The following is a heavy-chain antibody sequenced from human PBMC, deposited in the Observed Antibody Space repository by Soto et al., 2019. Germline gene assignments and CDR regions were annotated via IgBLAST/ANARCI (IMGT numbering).Heavy chain of an antibody. CDR2: IKSKTDGGTT. Sequence: EVQLVESGGGLVKPGGSLRLSCAASGFTFSNAWMSWVRQAPGKGLEWVGRIKSKTDGGTTDYAATVKGRFTSSRDDSKNPLYLQMNSLKTEDTAVYYCTTATYCGGDCYLYYYYYYIDVRGKGTTVTVSS. D-gene: IGHD2-21*01. J-gene: IGHJ6*03. CDR3: TTATYCGGDCYLYYYYYYIDV. V-gene: IGHV3-15*01. CDR1: GFTFSNAW.